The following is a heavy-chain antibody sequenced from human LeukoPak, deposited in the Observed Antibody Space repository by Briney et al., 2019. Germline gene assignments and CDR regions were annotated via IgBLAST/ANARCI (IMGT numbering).Heavy chain of an antibody. D-gene: IGHD3-3*01. J-gene: IGHJ3*02. Sequence: SETLSLTCTVSGGSISSGGYYWSWIRQHPGKGLEWIGYIYYSGSTYYNPSLKSRVTISVDTSKNQFSLKMSSVAAADTSVYYCGRGPCITIFGVVIMGAFDIWGQGTMVTVSS. CDR3: GRGPCITIFGVVIMGAFDI. CDR2: IYYSGST. V-gene: IGHV4-31*03. CDR1: GGSISSGGYY.